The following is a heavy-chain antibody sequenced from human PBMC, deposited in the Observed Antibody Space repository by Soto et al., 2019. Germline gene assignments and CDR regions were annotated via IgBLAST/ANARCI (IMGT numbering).Heavy chain of an antibody. V-gene: IGHV3-7*03. J-gene: IGHJ6*02. CDR2: IKQDGSEK. D-gene: IGHD3-3*01. CDR1: GFTFSSYW. CDR3: ARDCPHQVLRFLEWLTPGGMDV. Sequence: GGSLRLSCAASGFTFSSYWMSWVRQAPGKGLEWVANIKQDGSEKYYVDSVKGRSTISRDNAKNSLYLQMNSLRAEDTAVYYCARDCPHQVLRFLEWLTPGGMDVWGQGTTVTVSS.